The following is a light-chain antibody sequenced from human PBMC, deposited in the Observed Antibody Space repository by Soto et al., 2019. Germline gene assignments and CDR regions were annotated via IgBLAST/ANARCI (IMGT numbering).Light chain of an antibody. J-gene: IGKJ2*01. CDR1: QSISTY. CDR2: AAS. Sequence: DIQLTQSPSSLSASVGDRVTITCRASQSISTYLTWYQQKPGKAPIILIYAASSLLSGVPSRFSGSGYGTDFTLTISSLELEDFATYYCQHSYSDPYTFGRGTKLEIK. CDR3: QHSYSDPYT. V-gene: IGKV1-39*01.